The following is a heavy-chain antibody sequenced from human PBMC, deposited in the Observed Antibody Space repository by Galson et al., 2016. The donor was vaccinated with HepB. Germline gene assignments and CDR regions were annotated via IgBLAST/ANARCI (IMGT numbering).Heavy chain of an antibody. D-gene: IGHD3-3*01. Sequence: PALVTPTQTLTLTCTFSGFSLDTSAEGVGWIRQPPGKALEWLALIYWNDEKRYSPSLKSRLSITKDNSKNQVVLTMTNMDPVDTATYYCAHRRDDDFWSCDCDFLGQGTLVTVSS. V-gene: IGHV2-5*01. J-gene: IGHJ4*02. CDR3: AHRRDDDFWSCDCDF. CDR2: IYWNDEK. CDR1: GFSLDTSAEG.